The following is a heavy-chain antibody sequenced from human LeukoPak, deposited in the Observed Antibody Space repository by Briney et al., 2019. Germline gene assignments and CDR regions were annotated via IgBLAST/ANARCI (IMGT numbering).Heavy chain of an antibody. J-gene: IGHJ5*02. Sequence: GGSLRLSCAASGFTFSSYGMHWVRQAPGKGLEWVAVISKDGSNEFYADSVKGRFTISRDTSKNTLYLQMNSLRTEDTAVYYCAKDYSIPPAAGALYNWFAPWGQGTLVTVSS. CDR1: GFTFSSYG. D-gene: IGHD6-13*01. V-gene: IGHV3-30*18. CDR3: AKDYSIPPAAGALYNWFAP. CDR2: ISKDGSNE.